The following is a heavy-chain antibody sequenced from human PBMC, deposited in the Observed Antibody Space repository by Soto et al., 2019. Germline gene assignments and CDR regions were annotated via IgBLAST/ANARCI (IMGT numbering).Heavy chain of an antibody. Sequence: PSETLSLTCAVYGGSFSGYYWTWIRQPPGKGLEWIGYIYYSGSTNYSPSLKSRVTISIDTSKNQLSLKLNSVTAADTAVYYCARVFRTTVTTGSYYYYYGLDVWGQGTTVTVSS. CDR3: ARVFRTTVTTGSYYYYYGLDV. D-gene: IGHD4-17*01. V-gene: IGHV4-59*01. J-gene: IGHJ6*02. CDR1: GGSFSGYY. CDR2: IYYSGST.